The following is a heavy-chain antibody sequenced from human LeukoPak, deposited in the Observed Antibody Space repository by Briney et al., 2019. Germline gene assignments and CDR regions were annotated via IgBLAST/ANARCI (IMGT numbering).Heavy chain of an antibody. V-gene: IGHV3-48*02. Sequence: GSLRLFCAASGFTFSSYSMNWVRQAPGKGLEWVSYISSSSSTIYYADSVKGRFTISRDNAKNSLYLQMNSLRDEDTAVYYCARDGLLWFGEKDFDYWGQGTLVTVSS. J-gene: IGHJ4*02. CDR3: ARDGLLWFGEKDFDY. CDR1: GFTFSSYS. CDR2: ISSSSSTI. D-gene: IGHD3-10*01.